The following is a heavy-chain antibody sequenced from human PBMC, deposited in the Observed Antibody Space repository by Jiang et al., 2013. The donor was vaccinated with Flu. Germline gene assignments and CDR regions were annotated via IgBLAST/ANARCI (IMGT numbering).Heavy chain of an antibody. V-gene: IGHV4-38-2*02. D-gene: IGHD6-19*01. Sequence: GPGLVKPSETLSLTCTVSGYSISSGYYWGWIRQPPGKGLEWIGSIYHSGSTYYNPSLKSRVTISVDTSKNQFSLKLSSVTAADTAVYYCARDEGQNSSGWLYDYWGQGTLVTVSS. CDR3: ARDEGQNSSGWLYDY. J-gene: IGHJ4*02. CDR2: IYHSGST. CDR1: GYSISSGYY.